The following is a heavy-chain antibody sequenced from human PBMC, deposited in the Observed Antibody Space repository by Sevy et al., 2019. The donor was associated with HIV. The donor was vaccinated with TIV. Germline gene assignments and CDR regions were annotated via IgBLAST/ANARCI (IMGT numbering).Heavy chain of an antibody. D-gene: IGHD3-16*02. V-gene: IGHV4-31*03. CDR2: IYYSGST. J-gene: IGHJ4*02. CDR1: GGSINSGAYY. CDR3: ARVIVVAAARRYYFDY. Sequence: SETLSLTCIVSGGSINSGAYYWSWIRQHPGKGLEWIGYIYYSGSTYYNSSLKSRVTISLDTSKNQFSLELSSVTAADTATYYCARVIVVAAARRYYFDYWGQGSLVTVSS.